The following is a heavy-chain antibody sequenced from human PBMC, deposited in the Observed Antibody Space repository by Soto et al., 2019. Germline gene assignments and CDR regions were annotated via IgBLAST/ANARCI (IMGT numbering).Heavy chain of an antibody. CDR3: AIDICGGSSCYPEGAFDI. J-gene: IGHJ3*02. CDR2: IGRSSSPI. CDR1: GFTFITYV. V-gene: IGHV3-48*02. D-gene: IGHD2-15*01. Sequence: PGGSLRLSCAASGFTFITYVMNWVRQAPGKGLEWVSYIGRSSSPIYYADSVKGRFTISRDNAQNSLYLQMNDLRDEDMSIYYCAIDICGGSSCYPEGAFDIWGQGTMVTVS.